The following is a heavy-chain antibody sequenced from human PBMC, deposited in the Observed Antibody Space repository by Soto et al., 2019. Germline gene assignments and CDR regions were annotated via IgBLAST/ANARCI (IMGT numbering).Heavy chain of an antibody. CDR2: VCGGGGST. V-gene: IGHV3-23*01. Sequence: PGGSLRLSCAASGFTFSSYAMSWVRQAPGKGLEWVATVCGGGGSTYYADSVKGRFTISRDNSKNTLYLQMSGLTPEDTAVYYCARDQTGITTTGGGRIDHWGQGTLVTVSS. D-gene: IGHD1-20*01. CDR3: ARDQTGITTTGGGRIDH. J-gene: IGHJ4*02. CDR1: GFTFSSYA.